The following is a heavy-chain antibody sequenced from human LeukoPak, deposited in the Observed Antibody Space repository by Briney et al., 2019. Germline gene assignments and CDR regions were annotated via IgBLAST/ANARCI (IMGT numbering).Heavy chain of an antibody. CDR3: ASSRRPSWSFDY. CDR2: IYYSGST. J-gene: IGHJ4*02. Sequence: SETLSLTCTVSGGSISSYYWSWIRQPPGKGLEWIGYIYYSGSTNYNPSLKSRVTMSVDTSKNQFSLKLSSVTAADTAVYYCASSRRPSWSFDYWGQGTLVTVSS. V-gene: IGHV4-59*12. CDR1: GGSISSYY. D-gene: IGHD6-6*01.